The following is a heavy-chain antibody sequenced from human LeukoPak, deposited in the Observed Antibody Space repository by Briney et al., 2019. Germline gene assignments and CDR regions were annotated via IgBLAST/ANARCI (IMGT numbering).Heavy chain of an antibody. D-gene: IGHD5/OR15-5a*01. J-gene: IGHJ4*02. CDR2: IYYSGST. Sequence: WETLSLTCTVSGGSISSYYWSWIRQPPGKGLEWIGYIYYSGSTNYNPSLKSRVTISVDTSKNQFSLKLSSVTAADTAVYYCATSTHSFDYWGQGTLVTVSS. V-gene: IGHV4-59*01. CDR3: ATSTHSFDY. CDR1: GGSISSYY.